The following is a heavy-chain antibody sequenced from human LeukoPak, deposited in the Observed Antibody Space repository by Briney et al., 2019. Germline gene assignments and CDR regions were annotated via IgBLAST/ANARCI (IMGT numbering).Heavy chain of an antibody. CDR2: VYFDGGT. CDR3: ASDHYYDGRGRFDP. J-gene: IGHJ5*02. CDR1: GGSVTSGIYH. D-gene: IGHD3-16*01. Sequence: SETLSLTCSVSGGSVTSGIYHWAWIRQPPGKGLEWIGSVYFDGGTHYNPSLQSRVTVSVDTSKNQFSLGLSSVTAADTALYYCASDHYYDGRGRFDPWGQGTLVTVSS. V-gene: IGHV4-39*07.